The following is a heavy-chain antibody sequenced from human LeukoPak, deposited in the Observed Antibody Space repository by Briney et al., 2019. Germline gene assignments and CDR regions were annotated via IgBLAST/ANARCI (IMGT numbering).Heavy chain of an antibody. CDR3: ARLPDGYPFDY. V-gene: IGHV1-2*06. Sequence: ASVKVSCKASGYTFTGYYMHWVRQAPGQGLEWMGRINPNSGGTNYTQKFQGRVTMTRDTSISTAYMELSRLRSDDTAVYYCARLPDGYPFDYWGQGTLVTVSS. CDR2: INPNSGGT. J-gene: IGHJ4*02. CDR1: GYTFTGYY. D-gene: IGHD3-16*02.